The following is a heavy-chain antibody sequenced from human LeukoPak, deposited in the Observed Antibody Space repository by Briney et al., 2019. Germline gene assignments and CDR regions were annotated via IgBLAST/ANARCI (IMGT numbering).Heavy chain of an antibody. CDR2: IYYSGST. V-gene: IGHV4-30-4*01. D-gene: IGHD3-10*01. J-gene: IGHJ4*02. CDR1: GGSISSGDYY. Sequence: SETLSLTCTVSGGSISSGDYYWSWIRQPPGKGLEWIGYIYYSGSTYYSPSLKSRVTISVDTSKNQFSLKLSSVTAADTAVYYWAPHGSGSPFDRFYFDYWGQGTLVAVSS. CDR3: APHGSGSPFDRFYFDY.